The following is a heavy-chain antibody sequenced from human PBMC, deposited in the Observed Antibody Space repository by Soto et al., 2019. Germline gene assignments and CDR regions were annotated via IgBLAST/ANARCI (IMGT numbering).Heavy chain of an antibody. CDR1: GFTFISYG. CDR3: SRAKYSSRWYHFDY. Sequence: QVQLVESGGGVVQPGRSLRLSCAASGFTFISYGMHCVRQAPGKGLEWVAGIWYDGSNEYYADSVKGRFNISRDNSKNTLDLQMNSLRAEDTAGYYCSRAKYSSRWYHFDYWCQGTLVTVSS. CDR2: IWYDGSNE. D-gene: IGHD6-13*01. J-gene: IGHJ4*02. V-gene: IGHV3-33*01.